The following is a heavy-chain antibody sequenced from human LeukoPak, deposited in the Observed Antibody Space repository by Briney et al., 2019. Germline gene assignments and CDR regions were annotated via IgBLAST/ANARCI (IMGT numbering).Heavy chain of an antibody. CDR1: GFTVSTNY. V-gene: IGHV1-18*04. D-gene: IGHD4/OR15-4a*01. CDR2: ISAYNGNT. CDR3: ARDTGGSPYGDFHY. J-gene: IGHJ4*02. Sequence: GGSLRLSCAASGFTVSTNYMSWVRQAPGQGLEWMGWISAYNGNTNYAQKFQGRVTLTTDTSTSTAYMEVGSLRSDDTAVYYCARDTGGSPYGDFHYWGQGTLVTVSS.